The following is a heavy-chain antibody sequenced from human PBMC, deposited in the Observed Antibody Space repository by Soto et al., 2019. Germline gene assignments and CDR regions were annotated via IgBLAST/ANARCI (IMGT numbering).Heavy chain of an antibody. V-gene: IGHV4-39*01. J-gene: IGHJ6*03. CDR1: GGSISSSSYY. D-gene: IGHD2-8*01. Sequence: PSETLSLTCTVSGGSISSSSYYWGWIRQPPGKGLEWIGSIYYSGSTYYNPSLKSRVTISVDTSKNQFSLKLSSVTAADTALYYCSMVYATHYYYYYMDVWGKGTTVTVSS. CDR2: IYYSGST. CDR3: SMVYATHYYYYYMDV.